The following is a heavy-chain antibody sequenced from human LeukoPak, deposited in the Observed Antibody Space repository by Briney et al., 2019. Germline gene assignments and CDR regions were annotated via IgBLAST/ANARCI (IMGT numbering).Heavy chain of an antibody. CDR3: ARGYYGDPGGDY. CDR1: GGSVSSNNYY. D-gene: IGHD4-17*01. Sequence: SETLSLTCTVSGGSVSSNNYYCDWVRQPPGKGLEWIGSIFYSGSTYYNPSLKSRVTISVDTSKNQFSLKLSSVTAADTAVYYCARGYYGDPGGDYWGQGTLVTVSS. V-gene: IGHV4-39*07. CDR2: IFYSGST. J-gene: IGHJ4*02.